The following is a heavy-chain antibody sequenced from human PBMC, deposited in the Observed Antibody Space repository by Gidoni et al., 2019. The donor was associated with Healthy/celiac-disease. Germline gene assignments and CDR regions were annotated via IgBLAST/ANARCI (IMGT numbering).Heavy chain of an antibody. CDR1: GFTFSSYS. Sequence: EVQLVESGGGLVQPGGSLRLSCAASGFTFSSYSMNWVRQAPGKGLEWVSYISSSSSTIYYADSVKGRFTISRDNAKNSLYLQMNSLRAEDTAVYYCARDPSGYNPGGDYWGQGTLVTVSS. J-gene: IGHJ4*02. CDR2: ISSSSSTI. CDR3: ARDPSGYNPGGDY. D-gene: IGHD5-12*01. V-gene: IGHV3-48*01.